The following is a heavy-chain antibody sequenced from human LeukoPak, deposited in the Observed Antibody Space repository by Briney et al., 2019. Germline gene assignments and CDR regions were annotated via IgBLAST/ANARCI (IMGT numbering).Heavy chain of an antibody. CDR2: ISAYNGNT. CDR1: GYTFTSYG. CDR3: ARSGVLLWFGELLSPTLFDI. J-gene: IGHJ3*02. V-gene: IGHV1-18*01. D-gene: IGHD3-10*01. Sequence: ASVKVSCKASGYTFTSYGISWVRQAPGQGLEWMGWISAYNGNTNYAQKLQGRVTMTTDTSTSTAYMELRSLRSDDTAVYYCARSGVLLWFGELLSPTLFDIWGQGTMVTVSS.